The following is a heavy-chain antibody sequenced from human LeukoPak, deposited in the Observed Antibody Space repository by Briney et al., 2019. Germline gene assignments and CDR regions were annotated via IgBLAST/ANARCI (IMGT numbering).Heavy chain of an antibody. CDR3: ARAFTVTTNWFGP. CDR1: GFTFSSYS. Sequence: GGSLRLSCAASGFTFSSYSMNWVRQAPGKGLEWVSYISSSSSTIYYADSVKGRFTISRDNAKNSLYLQMNSLRAEDTAVYYCARAFTVTTNWFGPWGQGTLVTVSS. CDR2: ISSSSSTI. V-gene: IGHV3-48*01. D-gene: IGHD4-17*01. J-gene: IGHJ5*02.